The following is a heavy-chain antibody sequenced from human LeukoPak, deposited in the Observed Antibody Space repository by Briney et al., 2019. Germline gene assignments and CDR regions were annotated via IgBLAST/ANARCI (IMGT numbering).Heavy chain of an antibody. CDR3: AKAGSSWYEY. D-gene: IGHD6-13*01. CDR1: GFTFSSYE. V-gene: IGHV3-48*03. CDR2: ISSSGSTI. J-gene: IGHJ4*02. Sequence: PGGSLRLSCAASGFTFSSYEMNWVRQAPGKGLEWVSYISSSGSTIYYADSVKGRFTISRDNAKNSLYLQMNSLRAEDTAVYYCAKAGSSWYEYWGQGTLVTVSS.